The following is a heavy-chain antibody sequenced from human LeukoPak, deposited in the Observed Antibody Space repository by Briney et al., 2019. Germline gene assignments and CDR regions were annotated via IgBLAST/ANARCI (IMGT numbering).Heavy chain of an antibody. CDR1: GGSISSYY. D-gene: IGHD3-22*01. J-gene: IGHJ5*02. V-gene: IGHV4-59*12. CDR2: IYYSGST. CDR3: ARGVRSGYYFVSNWFDP. Sequence: SETLSLTCTVSGGSISSYYWSWIRQPPGKGLEWIGYIYYSGSTYYNPSLKSRVTISVDTSKNQFSLKLSSVTAADTAVYYCARGVRSGYYFVSNWFDPWGQGTLVTVSS.